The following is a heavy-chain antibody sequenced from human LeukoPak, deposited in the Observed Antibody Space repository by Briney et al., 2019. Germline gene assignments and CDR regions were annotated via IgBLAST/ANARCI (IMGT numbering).Heavy chain of an antibody. Sequence: PSETPSLTCGVYGGSFGGYYWTWIRQPPGKGLEWIGEVNDSGRTNYNASLKSRVTMSVDTSKNQFSLKLTSVIAADTAVYYCARKSAYSSSSGVNLWGQGALVIVSS. CDR3: ARKSAYSSSSGVNL. V-gene: IGHV4-34*01. D-gene: IGHD6-6*01. J-gene: IGHJ5*02. CDR2: VNDSGRT. CDR1: GGSFGGYY.